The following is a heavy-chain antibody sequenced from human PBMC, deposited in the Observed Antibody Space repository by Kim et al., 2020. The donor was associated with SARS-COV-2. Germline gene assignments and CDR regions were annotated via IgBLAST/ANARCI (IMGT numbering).Heavy chain of an antibody. D-gene: IGHD5-18*01. CDR3: ARDLQLWTYYFDY. CDR2: IWYDGSNK. J-gene: IGHJ4*02. Sequence: GGSLRLSCAASGFTFSSYGMHWVRQAPGKGLEWVAVIWYDGSNKYYEDSVKGRFTISRDNSKNTLYLQMNSLRAEDTAVYFCARDLQLWTYYFDYWGQGTLVTVSS. V-gene: IGHV3-33*01. CDR1: GFTFSSYG.